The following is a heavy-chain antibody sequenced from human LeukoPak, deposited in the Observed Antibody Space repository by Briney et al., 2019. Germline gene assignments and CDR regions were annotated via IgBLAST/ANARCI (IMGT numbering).Heavy chain of an antibody. CDR1: GFTFSSYS. Sequence: GSLRLSCAASGFTFSSYSMNWVRQAPGKGLEWVSYISSSSSTIYYADSVKGRFTISRDNAKNSLYLQMNSLRAEDTAVYYCAREAMATTLYYFDYWGQGTLVTVSS. V-gene: IGHV3-48*01. CDR3: AREAMATTLYYFDY. D-gene: IGHD5-24*01. J-gene: IGHJ4*02. CDR2: ISSSSSTI.